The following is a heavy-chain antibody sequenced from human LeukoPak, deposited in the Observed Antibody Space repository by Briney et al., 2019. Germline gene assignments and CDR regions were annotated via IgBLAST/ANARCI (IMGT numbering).Heavy chain of an antibody. D-gene: IGHD2-15*01. CDR3: ARGLYCSGGSCFDLTREYFDY. CDR1: GFTFSSYA. J-gene: IGHJ4*02. Sequence: PGRSLRLSCAASGFTFSSYAMHWVRQAPGKGLEWVAVISYDGSNKYYADSVKGRFTISRDNSKNTLYLQMNSLRAEDTAVYYCARGLYCSGGSCFDLTREYFDYWGQGTLVTVSS. CDR2: ISYDGSNK. V-gene: IGHV3-30-3*01.